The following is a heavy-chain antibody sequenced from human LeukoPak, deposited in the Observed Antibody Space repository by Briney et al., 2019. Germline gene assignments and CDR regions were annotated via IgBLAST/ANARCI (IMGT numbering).Heavy chain of an antibody. V-gene: IGHV4-39*07. CDR2: IYYSGST. D-gene: IGHD5-18*01. CDR1: GGSISSSSYY. CDR3: ASAPTAMALGCFDY. Sequence: SETLSLTCTVSGGSISSSSYYWGWIRQPPGKGLEWIGSIYYSGSTYYNPSLKSRVTLSVDTSKNQFSLKLSSVTAADTAVYYCASAPTAMALGCFDYWSQGTLVTVSS. J-gene: IGHJ4*02.